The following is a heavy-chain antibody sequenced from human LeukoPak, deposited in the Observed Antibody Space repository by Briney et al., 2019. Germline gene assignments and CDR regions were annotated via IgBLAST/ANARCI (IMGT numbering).Heavy chain of an antibody. J-gene: IGHJ4*02. Sequence: GGSLRLSCAASGFTFSSYSMNWVRQAPGKGLEWVSSISSSSSYIYYADSVKGRFTISRDNAKNSLYLQMNSLRAEDTAVYYCARISTSSPVGYWGQGTLVTVSS. CDR1: GFTFSSYS. D-gene: IGHD2-2*01. V-gene: IGHV3-21*01. CDR3: ARISTSSPVGY. CDR2: ISSSSSYI.